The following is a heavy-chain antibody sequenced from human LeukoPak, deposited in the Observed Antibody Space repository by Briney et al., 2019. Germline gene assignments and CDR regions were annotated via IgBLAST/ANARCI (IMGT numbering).Heavy chain of an antibody. V-gene: IGHV3-21*01. CDR2: ISSSSSYI. CDR3: ARAHLWFGELFDY. J-gene: IGHJ4*02. D-gene: IGHD3-10*01. Sequence: GGSLRLSCAASGFTFSSYSMNWVRQAPGKGLEWVSSISSSSSYIYYADSVKGRFTISRDNAKNSLYLQMNSLRAEDTAVYYCARAHLWFGELFDYWGQGTLVTVSS. CDR1: GFTFSSYS.